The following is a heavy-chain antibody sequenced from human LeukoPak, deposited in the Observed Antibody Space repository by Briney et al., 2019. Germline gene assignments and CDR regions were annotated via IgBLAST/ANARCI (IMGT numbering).Heavy chain of an antibody. CDR3: ARLEYSSGSTLMRAFDI. CDR2: IYYSGGT. V-gene: IGHV4-59*08. D-gene: IGHD6-19*01. J-gene: IGHJ3*02. Sequence: SETLSLTCTVSGGSISSDYWSWVRQPPGKGLEWIGYIYYSGGTNYNPSLKSRVTISVDTSKNQFPLKLSSVTAADTAVYYCARLEYSSGSTLMRAFDIWGQGTMVTVSS. CDR1: GGSISSDY.